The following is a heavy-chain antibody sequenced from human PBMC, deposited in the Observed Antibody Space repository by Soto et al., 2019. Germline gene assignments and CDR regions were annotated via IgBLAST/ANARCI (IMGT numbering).Heavy chain of an antibody. CDR2: ISVYNVNT. CDR1: GYTLTELS. V-gene: IGHV1-18*01. Sequence: ASVKVSCKVSGYTLTELSMHWVRQAPGKGLEWMGCISVYNVNTIYEQKLRGRVTITTDTSTSTAYMELRSLRSDDTAVYYCARYDDYARDDAFDIWGQGTMVTVSS. D-gene: IGHD4-17*01. CDR3: ARYDDYARDDAFDI. J-gene: IGHJ3*02.